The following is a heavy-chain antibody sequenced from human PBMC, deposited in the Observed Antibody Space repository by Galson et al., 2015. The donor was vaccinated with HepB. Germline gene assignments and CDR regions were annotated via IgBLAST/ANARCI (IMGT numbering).Heavy chain of an antibody. Sequence: SLRLSCAASGFTFSSYWMHWVRQAPGKGLVWVSRLNSDGTTTSYADSVKSRFTISRDNAKNTLYLQMNSLRADDTAVYYCASGGGDGPFEIWGQGTMVTVSS. J-gene: IGHJ3*02. CDR3: ASGGGDGPFEI. CDR1: GFTFSSYW. CDR2: LNSDGTTT. D-gene: IGHD2-21*02. V-gene: IGHV3-74*01.